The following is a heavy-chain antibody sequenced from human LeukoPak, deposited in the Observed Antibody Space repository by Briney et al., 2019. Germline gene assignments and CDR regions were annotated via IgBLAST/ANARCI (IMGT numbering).Heavy chain of an antibody. CDR2: IYYTGGT. CDR1: GGSLSPYY. J-gene: IGHJ5*02. CDR3: ARDPRPNSNTWFDT. Sequence: SDTLSLICSFSGGSLSPYYWNWIRQSPGKGLECIVHIYYTGGTIYNPSLKSRVTMSLDTSKNQFSLNLNSVTAADKAVYYCARDPRPNSNTWFDTWGQGTLVTVSP. D-gene: IGHD6-13*01. V-gene: IGHV4-59*01.